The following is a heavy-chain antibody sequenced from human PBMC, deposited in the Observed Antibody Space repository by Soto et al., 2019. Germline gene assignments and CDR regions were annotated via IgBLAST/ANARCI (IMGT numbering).Heavy chain of an antibody. CDR3: TRGPRSTSTGTGAF. D-gene: IGHD1-1*01. CDR2: INDDGIST. V-gene: IGHV3-74*01. CDR1: VFTFSMYF. Sequence: LXLSCAASVFTFSMYFMHWVRQVPGKGPEWVSRINDDGISTNYADSVKGRFTISRDNAKNTLYLQMNALRVEDTAVYYCTRGPRSTSTGTGAFWGQGTLVTVSS. J-gene: IGHJ4*02.